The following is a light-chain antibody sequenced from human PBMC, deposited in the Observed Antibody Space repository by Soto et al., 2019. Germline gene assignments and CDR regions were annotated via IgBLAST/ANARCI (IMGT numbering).Light chain of an antibody. V-gene: IGKV3-15*01. Sequence: ILMTQSPATLSVSPGERATLSCRASQSVSNNLAWYQQKPGQAPRLLIYDASTRATGITARISGSGSGTEFTITISGKQSEDFAVSYCQQYTIWPPWTFGQGTKVEVK. CDR1: QSVSNN. CDR2: DAS. CDR3: QQYTIWPPWT. J-gene: IGKJ1*01.